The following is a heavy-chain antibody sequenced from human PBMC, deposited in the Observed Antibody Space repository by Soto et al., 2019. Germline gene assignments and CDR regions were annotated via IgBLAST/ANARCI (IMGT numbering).Heavy chain of an antibody. CDR3: ARSPDAMVRGVIWFDP. D-gene: IGHD3-10*01. CDR1: GGSISSGGYY. Sequence: QVQLQESGPGLVKPSQTLSLTCTVSGGSISSGGYYWSWIRQHPGKGLEWIGYIYYSGSTYYNPSLKSRVTISVDTSKNRFSLKLSSVTAADTAVYYCARSPDAMVRGVIWFDPWGQGTLVTVSS. CDR2: IYYSGST. J-gene: IGHJ5*02. V-gene: IGHV4-31*03.